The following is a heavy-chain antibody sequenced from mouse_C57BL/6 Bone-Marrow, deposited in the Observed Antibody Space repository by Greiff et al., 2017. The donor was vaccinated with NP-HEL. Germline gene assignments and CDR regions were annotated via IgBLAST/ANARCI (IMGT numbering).Heavy chain of an antibody. V-gene: IGHV1-69*01. CDR3: ARVDKGFAY. CDR2: IDPSDSYT. Sequence: QVQLQQSGAELVMPGASVKLSCKASGYTFTSYWMHWVKQRPGQGLEWIGEIDPSDSYTNYNQKFKGKSTLTVDKSSSTAYMQLSSLTSEDSAVYYCARVDKGFAYWGQGTLVTVSA. J-gene: IGHJ3*01. CDR1: GYTFTSYW.